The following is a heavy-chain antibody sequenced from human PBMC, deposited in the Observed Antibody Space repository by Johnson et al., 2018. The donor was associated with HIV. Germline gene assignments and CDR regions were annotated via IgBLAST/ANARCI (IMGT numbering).Heavy chain of an antibody. J-gene: IGHJ3*01. D-gene: IGHD3-10*01. CDR2: IRNKPSSYST. V-gene: IGHV3-72*01. Sequence: EVHLVESGGGLVQPGGSLRLSCVGSGFSFSDHFMDWVRQAPGKGLEWVGRIRNKPSSYSTEYAASVKGRFTVSRDDSKNSVYLQMSSLKTEDTAVYYCTRDRDGVGVSWGQGTMVTVSS. CDR1: GFSFSDHF. CDR3: TRDRDGVGVS.